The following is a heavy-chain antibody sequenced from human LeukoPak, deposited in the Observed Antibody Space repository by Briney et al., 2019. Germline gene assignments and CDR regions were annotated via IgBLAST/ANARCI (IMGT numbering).Heavy chain of an antibody. V-gene: IGHV1-2*02. CDR2: INPKSGGT. J-gene: IGHJ5*02. CDR3: ARAGGRSWFDP. CDR1: GYTFTSYG. Sequence: ASVKVSCKASGYTFTSYGISWVRQAPGQGLEWMGWINPKSGGTNYAQKFQGRVTMTTDTSMTTAHMEVSRLTSDDTAVYYCARAGGRSWFDPWGPGTLVTVSS.